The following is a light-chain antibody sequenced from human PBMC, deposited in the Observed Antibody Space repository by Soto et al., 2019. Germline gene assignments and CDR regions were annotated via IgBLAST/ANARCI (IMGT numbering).Light chain of an antibody. V-gene: IGKV3-20*01. CDR2: GAS. J-gene: IGKJ1*01. CDR3: QQYGNSPPT. CDR1: QIVSSSY. Sequence: EMVLTQSPGTLSLCPGERTTLSCRASQIVSSSYLAWYQQKPGQAPRLLIYGASSRATGIPDRFSGSGSGTDFTLTISRLEPEDFAVYYCQQYGNSPPTFGQGTKVDIK.